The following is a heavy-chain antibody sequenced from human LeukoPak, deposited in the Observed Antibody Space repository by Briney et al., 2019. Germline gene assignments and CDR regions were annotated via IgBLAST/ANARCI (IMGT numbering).Heavy chain of an antibody. Sequence: SETLSLTCTVSGGSISSYYWSWIRQPPGKGLEWIGYIYYSGSTDYNPSLKSRVTISVDTSKNQFSLKLSSVTAADTAVYYCARQYYYGMDVWGQGTTVTVSS. J-gene: IGHJ6*02. CDR2: IYYSGST. V-gene: IGHV4-59*01. CDR3: ARQYYYGMDV. CDR1: GGSISSYY.